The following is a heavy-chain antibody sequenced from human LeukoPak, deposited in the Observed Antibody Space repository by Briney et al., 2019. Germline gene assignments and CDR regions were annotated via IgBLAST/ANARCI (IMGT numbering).Heavy chain of an antibody. D-gene: IGHD3-10*01. Sequence: SQTLSLTCTVSGGSISCGDYYWSWIRQPPGKGLKWIGYIFYSGNTYYNPSLKSRVPISVDTSKNRFSLKLSSVTAADTAVYYCARGVRRYGSGSYYYYYYGMDVWGQGTTVTVSS. V-gene: IGHV4-30-4*01. CDR3: ARGVRRYGSGSYYYYYYGMDV. J-gene: IGHJ6*02. CDR1: GGSISCGDYY. CDR2: IFYSGNT.